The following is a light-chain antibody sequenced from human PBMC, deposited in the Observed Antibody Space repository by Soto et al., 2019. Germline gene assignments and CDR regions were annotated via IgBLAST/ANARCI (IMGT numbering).Light chain of an antibody. CDR3: SSYTSSTTYV. V-gene: IGLV2-14*01. CDR1: SSDVGGYGY. J-gene: IGLJ1*01. Sequence: QSALTQPASVSGSPGQSITISCTGTSSDVGGYGYVSWYQQHPGKAPKLLIYGVNNRPSGVSDRFSGSKSGNTASLTISGLQAEDEADYYCSSYTSSTTYVFGTGTKVTVL. CDR2: GVN.